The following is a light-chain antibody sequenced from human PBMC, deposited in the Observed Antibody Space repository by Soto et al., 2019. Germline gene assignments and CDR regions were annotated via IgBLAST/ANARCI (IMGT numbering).Light chain of an antibody. Sequence: QSALTQPPSVSGSPGQSVAISCSGSNSDVGSNNRVSWCQQSPGTAPKLMIYDVTNRPSGVPDRFSGSKSGNTASLTISGLQAEDEADYYCSSFTTSSTYVFGTGTKVTVL. V-gene: IGLV2-18*02. CDR3: SSFTTSSTYV. J-gene: IGLJ1*01. CDR2: DVT. CDR1: NSDVGSNNR.